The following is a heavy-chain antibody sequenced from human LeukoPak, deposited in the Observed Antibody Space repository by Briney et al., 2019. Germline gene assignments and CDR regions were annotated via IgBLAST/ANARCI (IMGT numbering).Heavy chain of an antibody. J-gene: IGHJ3*02. D-gene: IGHD3-16*01. CDR1: GNSITTYW. CDR2: IFLGDSDT. Sequence: GESLKISCKASGNSITTYWIGWVRQKPGKGLEWMGLIFLGDSDTKYSPSFQGQVTISADKSISTAYLQWSSLKASDTAMYYCATYFAGAETFDIWGQGTMVTVSS. V-gene: IGHV5-51*01. CDR3: ATYFAGAETFDI.